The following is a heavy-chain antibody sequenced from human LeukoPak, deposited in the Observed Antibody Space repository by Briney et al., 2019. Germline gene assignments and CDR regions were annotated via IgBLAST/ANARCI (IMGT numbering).Heavy chain of an antibody. D-gene: IGHD4-17*01. CDR3: AKGRENYGDYAGPFDP. CDR2: IRYDGSNK. J-gene: IGHJ5*02. Sequence: GGSLRLSCAASGFTSSSYGMHWVRQAPGKGLEWVAFIRYDGSNKYYADSVKGRFTISRDNSKNTLYLQMNSLRAEDTAVYYCAKGRENYGDYAGPFDPWGQGTLVTVSS. V-gene: IGHV3-30*02. CDR1: GFTSSSYG.